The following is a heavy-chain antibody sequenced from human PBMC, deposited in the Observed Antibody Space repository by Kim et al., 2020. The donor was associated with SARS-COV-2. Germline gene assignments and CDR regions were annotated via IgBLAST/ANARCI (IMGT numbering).Heavy chain of an antibody. Sequence: GGSLRLSCAASGFTFSSYWMSWVRQAPGKGLEWVANIKKDGSENYYVDSVKGRFTISRDNAKNSLYLQMNSLRAEDTAVYYCARAYTGYSYGMDYFDYWGQGTLVTVSS. CDR2: IKKDGSEN. D-gene: IGHD5-18*01. CDR1: GFTFSSYW. V-gene: IGHV3-7*01. J-gene: IGHJ4*02. CDR3: ARAYTGYSYGMDYFDY.